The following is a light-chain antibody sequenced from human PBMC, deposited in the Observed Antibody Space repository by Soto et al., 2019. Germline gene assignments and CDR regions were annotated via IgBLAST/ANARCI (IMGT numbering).Light chain of an antibody. Sequence: DIHMPQSPSTPSLSLLYRFTITFRASQTISSWLAWYQQKPGKATKILIYKASTLKSGVPSRFSGSGSGTEFTLTISSLQPDDFATYYCQHYNSYSEAFGQGTKVDIK. CDR3: QHYNSYSEA. CDR1: QTISSW. CDR2: KAS. V-gene: IGKV1-5*03. J-gene: IGKJ1*01.